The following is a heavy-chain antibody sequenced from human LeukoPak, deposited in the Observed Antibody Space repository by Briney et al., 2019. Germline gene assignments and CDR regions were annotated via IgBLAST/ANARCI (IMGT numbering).Heavy chain of an antibody. D-gene: IGHD3-16*01. CDR2: ISFDGRDK. CDR1: GLTFNNYA. J-gene: IGHJ4*02. V-gene: IGHV3-30*04. Sequence: GGSLRLSCAVSGLTFNNYAMSWVRQAPGKGLEWVALISFDGRDKQYADSVKGRFTISKDNSKNTLYLQMNSLSGDDTSMYFCARAYGGLIGYWGQGTLVTVSS. CDR3: ARAYGGLIGY.